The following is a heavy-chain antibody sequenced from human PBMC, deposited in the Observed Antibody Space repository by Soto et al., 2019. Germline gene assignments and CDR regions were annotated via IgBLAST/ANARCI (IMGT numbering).Heavy chain of an antibody. CDR1: GGTFSSSA. J-gene: IGHJ6*02. V-gene: IGHV1-69*12. Sequence: QVQLVQSGAEMKEPGSSVKVSCKTSGGTFSSSAISWLRQAPGQGLEWMGGIIPLFRTPDYAQKFQGRVTIAADESTSTAYMELSSPRSEDTAVYYCARDNDRLQLGGNYYYILDVWGQGTTITVS. CDR2: IIPLFRTP. D-gene: IGHD4-4*01. CDR3: ARDNDRLQLGGNYYYILDV.